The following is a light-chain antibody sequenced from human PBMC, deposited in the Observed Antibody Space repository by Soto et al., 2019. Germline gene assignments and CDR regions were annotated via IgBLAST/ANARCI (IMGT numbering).Light chain of an antibody. CDR3: QQYNDWPLT. V-gene: IGKV3-15*01. J-gene: IGKJ1*01. CDR1: QSVSSN. CDR2: GAF. Sequence: EIVMAQSPATLSLSRGERATLSCRANQSVSSNLAWYQQKPGQAPSLLIYGAFTRATGIPARFSGTGSGTEFTLTISSLQSEDFALYYCQQYNDWPLTFGQGTKVDIK.